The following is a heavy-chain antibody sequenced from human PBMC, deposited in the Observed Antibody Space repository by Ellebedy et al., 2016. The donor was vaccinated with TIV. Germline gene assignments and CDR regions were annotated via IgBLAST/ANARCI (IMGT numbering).Heavy chain of an antibody. D-gene: IGHD3-10*01. CDR1: GGSISSGGYY. V-gene: IGHV4-31*03. Sequence: SETLSLXXTVSGGSISSGGYYWSWIRQHPGKGLEWIGYIYYSGSTYYNPSLKSRVTISVDTSKNQFSLKLSSVTAADTAVYYCANYGSGTSYWGQGTLVTVSS. J-gene: IGHJ4*02. CDR2: IYYSGST. CDR3: ANYGSGTSY.